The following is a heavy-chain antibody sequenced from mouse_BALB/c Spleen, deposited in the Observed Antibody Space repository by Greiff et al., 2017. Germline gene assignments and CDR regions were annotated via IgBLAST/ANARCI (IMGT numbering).Heavy chain of an antibody. D-gene: IGHD3-1*01. CDR2: ISSGSSTI. CDR3: ARSGLRDYFDY. CDR1: GFTFSSFG. J-gene: IGHJ2*01. Sequence: EVHLVESGGGLVQPGGSRKLSCAASGFTFSSFGMHWVRQAPEKGLEWVAYISSGSSTIYYADTVKGRFTISRDNPKNTLFLQRTSLRSEDTDMYYCARSGLRDYFDYWGQGTTLTVSA. V-gene: IGHV5-17*02.